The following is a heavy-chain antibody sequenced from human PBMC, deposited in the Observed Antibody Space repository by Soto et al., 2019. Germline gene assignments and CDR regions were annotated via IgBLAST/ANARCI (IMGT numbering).Heavy chain of an antibody. Sequence: QVHLVQSGAEVKKPGSSVKVSCEASGGTFSSHTISWVRQAPGQGLEWMGRIIPILHITNYSQKFQGRVTITADRSTNTVYMELSSLTSEDSAIYYCAGSLEYKYAFFFLDPWGQGTPVTVSS. CDR1: GGTFSSHT. V-gene: IGHV1-69*02. J-gene: IGHJ5*02. D-gene: IGHD2-8*01. CDR2: IIPILHIT. CDR3: AGSLEYKYAFFFLDP.